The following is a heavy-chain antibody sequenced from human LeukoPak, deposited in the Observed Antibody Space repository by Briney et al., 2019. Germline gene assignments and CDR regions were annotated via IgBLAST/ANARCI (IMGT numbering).Heavy chain of an antibody. J-gene: IGHJ4*02. CDR1: GFTFSSYA. CDR3: AREIFIAAADY. CDR2: ISYDGSNK. Sequence: GGSLRLSCAASGFTFSSYAMHWVRQAPGKGLEWVAVISYDGSNKYYADSVKGRFTISRDNSKNTLYLQMNSLRAEDTAVYYCAREIFIAAADYWGQGTLVTVSS. D-gene: IGHD6-13*01. V-gene: IGHV3-30-3*01.